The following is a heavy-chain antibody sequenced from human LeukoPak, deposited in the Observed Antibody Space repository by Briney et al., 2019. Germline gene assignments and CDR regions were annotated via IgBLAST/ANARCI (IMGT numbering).Heavy chain of an antibody. CDR3: ARESSVTATY. Sequence: SETLSLTCIVSGGSISSSSYYWGWIRQPPGKGLEWIGTIYYTGDTYYNPSLKSRVTISVDTSNDQFSLELTSVTAADTAVYYCARESSVTATYWGQGTLVIVSS. J-gene: IGHJ4*02. V-gene: IGHV4-39*07. D-gene: IGHD2-15*01. CDR2: IYYTGDT. CDR1: GGSISSSSYY.